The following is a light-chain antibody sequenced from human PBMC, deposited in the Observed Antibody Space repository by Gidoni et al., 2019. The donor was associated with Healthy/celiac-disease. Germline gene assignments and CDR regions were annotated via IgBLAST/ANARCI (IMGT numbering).Light chain of an antibody. J-gene: IGKJ3*01. CDR2: AAS. V-gene: IGKV1-27*01. CDR3: QKYNSAPFT. CDR1: QGISNY. Sequence: DIQMTQSPSSLSAPVGDRVTITCRASQGISNYLAWYQQKPVKVPKLLLYAASTLQSGVPSRFSGSGSGTDFTLTISSLQPEDVATYYFQKYNSAPFTFGPGTKVDIK.